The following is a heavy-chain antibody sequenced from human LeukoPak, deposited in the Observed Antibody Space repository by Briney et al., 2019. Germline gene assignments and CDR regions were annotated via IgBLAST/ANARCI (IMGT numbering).Heavy chain of an antibody. CDR1: GFSFGSYF. CDR3: ARDTSRVATISYYFDY. CDR2: MNQDGSEK. Sequence: PGGSLRLSCAASGFSFGSYFMTWVRQAPGKGLEWVANMNQDGSEKYYVDSVKGRFTISRDNAKNSLYLQMNSLRAEDTAVYYCARDTSRVATISYYFDYWGQGTLVTVSS. J-gene: IGHJ4*02. V-gene: IGHV3-7*01. D-gene: IGHD5-12*01.